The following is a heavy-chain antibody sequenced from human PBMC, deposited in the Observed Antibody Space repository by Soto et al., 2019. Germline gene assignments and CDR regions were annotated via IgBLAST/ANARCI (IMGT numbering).Heavy chain of an antibody. J-gene: IGHJ4*02. CDR1: GFTFSSYA. CDR2: ISYDGSNK. CDR3: ARDRLFLCSGGSCYSSYYSAY. D-gene: IGHD2-15*01. V-gene: IGHV3-30-3*01. Sequence: QVQLVESGGGVVQPGRSLRLSCPASGFTFSSYAMHWVRQAPGKGLEWVAVISYDGSNKYYADSVKGRFTISRDNSKNTQYLQMNRLRAEDTAVYYCARDRLFLCSGGSCYSSYYSAYWGQGTLVTVSS.